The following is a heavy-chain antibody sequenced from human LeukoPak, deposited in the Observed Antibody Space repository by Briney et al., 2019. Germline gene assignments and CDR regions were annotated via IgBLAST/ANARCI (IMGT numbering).Heavy chain of an antibody. Sequence: GGSLRLSCAASGFTFSSYAMSWVRQAPGKGLEWVSAISGSGGSTYYADSVKGRFTISRDNSKNTLYLQMNSLRAEDTAVYYCAKGPYCSGGSCNYYFDYWGQGTLVTVSS. CDR2: ISGSGGST. CDR1: GFTFSSYA. D-gene: IGHD2-15*01. V-gene: IGHV3-23*01. CDR3: AKGPYCSGGSCNYYFDY. J-gene: IGHJ4*02.